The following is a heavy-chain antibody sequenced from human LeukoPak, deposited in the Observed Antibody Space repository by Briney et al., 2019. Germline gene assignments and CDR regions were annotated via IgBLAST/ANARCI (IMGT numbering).Heavy chain of an antibody. J-gene: IGHJ3*02. CDR1: GGSISSYY. CDR2: IYYSEST. Sequence: SETLSLTCTVSGGSISSYYWSWIRQPPGKGLEWIGYIYYSESTNYNPSLKSRVTISVDTSKNQFSLKLSSVTAADTAVYYCARHDRRMNDILTGYYDDAFDIWGQGTMVTVSS. V-gene: IGHV4-59*08. CDR3: ARHDRRMNDILTGYYDDAFDI. D-gene: IGHD3-9*01.